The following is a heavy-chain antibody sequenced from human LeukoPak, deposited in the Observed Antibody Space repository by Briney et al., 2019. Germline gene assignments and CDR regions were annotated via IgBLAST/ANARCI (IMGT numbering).Heavy chain of an antibody. V-gene: IGHV3-30-3*01. CDR2: ISYDGSNK. J-gene: IGHJ4*02. CDR3: ARASITMVRGVIPYYFDY. Sequence: PGGSLRLSCAASGFTFSSYAMHWVRQAPGKGLEWVAVISYDGSNKYYADSVKGRFTISRDNSKNTLYLQMNSLRAEDTAVYYCARASITMVRGVIPYYFDYGGQGTLVTVSS. D-gene: IGHD3-10*01. CDR1: GFTFSSYA.